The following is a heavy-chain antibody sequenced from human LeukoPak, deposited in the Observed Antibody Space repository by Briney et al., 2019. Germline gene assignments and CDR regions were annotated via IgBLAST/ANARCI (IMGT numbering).Heavy chain of an antibody. Sequence: GGSLRLSCAASGFTFSSYAMSWVRQAPGKGLEWVANIKQDGSEKYYIDSVKGRFTISRDNAKNSLYLQMNSLRVEDAAVYYCASMKGSGTYSSFDYWSQGTLVTVSS. D-gene: IGHD3-10*01. CDR3: ASMKGSGTYSSFDY. CDR2: IKQDGSEK. V-gene: IGHV3-7*01. CDR1: GFTFSSYA. J-gene: IGHJ4*02.